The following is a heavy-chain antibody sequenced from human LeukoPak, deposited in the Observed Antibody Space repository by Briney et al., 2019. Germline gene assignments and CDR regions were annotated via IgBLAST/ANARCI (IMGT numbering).Heavy chain of an antibody. CDR3: LIVVVPAAINPLNWFDP. CDR2: IRYDGSNK. D-gene: IGHD2-2*01. CDR1: GFTFSSYG. Sequence: PGGSLRLSCAASGFTFSSYGMHWVRQAPGKGLEWVAFIRYDGSNKYYADSVKGRFTISRDNSKNTLFLQMNSLRAEDTAMYYCLIVVVPAAINPLNWFDPWGQGTLVTVSS. V-gene: IGHV3-30*02. J-gene: IGHJ5*02.